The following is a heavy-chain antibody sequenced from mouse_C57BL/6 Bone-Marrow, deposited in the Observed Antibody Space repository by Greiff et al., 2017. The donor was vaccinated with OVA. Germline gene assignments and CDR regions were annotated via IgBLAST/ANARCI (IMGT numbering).Heavy chain of an antibody. D-gene: IGHD2-4*01. Sequence: QVQLKQSGAELARPGASVKLSCKASGYTFTSYGISWVKQRTGQGLEWIGEIYPRSGNTYYNEKFKGKATLTADKSSSTAYMELRSLTSEDSAVYFCASYDYFYWYFDVWGQGPRSPSPQ. CDR1: GYTFTSYG. CDR2: IYPRSGNT. V-gene: IGHV1-81*01. CDR3: ASYDYFYWYFDV. J-gene: IGHJ1*03.